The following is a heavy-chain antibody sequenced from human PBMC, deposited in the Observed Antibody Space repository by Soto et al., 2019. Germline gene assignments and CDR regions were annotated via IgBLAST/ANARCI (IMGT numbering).Heavy chain of an antibody. V-gene: IGHV4-39*01. J-gene: IGHJ4*02. CDR2: IYYSGST. CDR1: GGSISSSSYY. Sequence: QLQLQESGPGLVKPSETLSLTCTVSGGSISSSSYYWGWIRQPPGKGLEWIGSIYYSGSTYYNPSLKSRVTISVDTSKNQFSLKLSSVTAADTAVYYCARHVPYYYDSSYHFDYWGQGTLVTVSS. CDR3: ARHVPYYYDSSYHFDY. D-gene: IGHD3-22*01.